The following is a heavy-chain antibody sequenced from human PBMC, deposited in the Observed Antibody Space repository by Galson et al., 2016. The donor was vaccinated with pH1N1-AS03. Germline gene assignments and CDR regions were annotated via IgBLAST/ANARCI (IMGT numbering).Heavy chain of an antibody. CDR2: VSWDGADT. CDR1: GFIFDDYS. CDR3: AKYRERADTWGGSLDS. J-gene: IGHJ4*02. Sequence: LSCAASGFIFDDYSMVWVRQAPGKGLEWLCLVSWDGADTYYEDSVEGRFTISRDNSQNSLYLHMNSVTPEDAAFYYCAKYRERADTWGGSLDSWGQGTLVTVSS. D-gene: IGHD3-16*01. V-gene: IGHV3-43*01.